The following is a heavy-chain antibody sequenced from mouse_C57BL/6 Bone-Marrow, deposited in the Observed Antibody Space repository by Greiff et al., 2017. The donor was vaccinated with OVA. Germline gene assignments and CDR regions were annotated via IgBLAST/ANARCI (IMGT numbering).Heavy chain of an antibody. J-gene: IGHJ4*01. CDR2: IDPANDNT. CDR1: GFNIKNTY. Sequence: EVKLQESVAELVRPGASVKLSCTASGFNIKNTYMHWVKQRPEQGLEWIGRIDPANDNTKYAPKFQGKATMTADTSSNTAYLQLSSLSSEDTAVYCGARGNFGSSFYAMDYWGQGTSVTVSS. CDR3: ARGNFGSSFYAMDY. D-gene: IGHD1-1*01. V-gene: IGHV14-3*01.